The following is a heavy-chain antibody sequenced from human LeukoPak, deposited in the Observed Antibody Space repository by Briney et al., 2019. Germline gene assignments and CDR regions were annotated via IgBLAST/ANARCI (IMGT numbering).Heavy chain of an antibody. V-gene: IGHV3-48*04. CDR2: ISSSGSTI. D-gene: IGHD3-22*01. CDR1: GFSFSSYG. CDR3: ARGKYDSSGYPLLGFDY. Sequence: PGGSLRLSCAGSGFSFSSYGMHWVRQAPGKGLEWVSYISSSGSTIYYADSVKGRFTISRDNAKNSLYLQMNSLRAEDTAVYYCARGKYDSSGYPLLGFDYWGQGTLVTVSS. J-gene: IGHJ4*02.